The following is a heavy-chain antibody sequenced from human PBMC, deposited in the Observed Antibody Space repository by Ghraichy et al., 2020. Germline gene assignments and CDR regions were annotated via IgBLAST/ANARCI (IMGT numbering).Heavy chain of an antibody. CDR3: ARDGVAAGLYFDY. CDR2: INQEGSEK. J-gene: IGHJ4*02. D-gene: IGHD6-13*01. Sequence: GGSLRLSCAASGFTFSSYWMNWVRQAQGKGLGWGPSINQEGSEKYYVDSVKGRFTISRDNAKNSLYLQMSSLRVEDTAAYYCARDGVAAGLYFDYWGQGTLVTVSS. CDR1: GFTFSSYW. V-gene: IGHV3-7*01.